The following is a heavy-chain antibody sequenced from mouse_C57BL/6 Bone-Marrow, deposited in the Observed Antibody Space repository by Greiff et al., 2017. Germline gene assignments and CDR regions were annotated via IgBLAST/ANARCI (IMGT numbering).Heavy chain of an antibody. Sequence: VQLQQPGAELVKPGASVKLSCKASGYTFTSYWMHWVKQRPGQGLEWIGMIHPNSGSTNYNEKLKSKATLTVDKSSSTAYMQLSSLTSEDSAVYYCASRITPYYYAMDYWGQGTSVTVSS. J-gene: IGHJ4*01. CDR3: ASRITPYYYAMDY. V-gene: IGHV1-64*01. D-gene: IGHD1-1*01. CDR2: IHPNSGST. CDR1: GYTFTSYW.